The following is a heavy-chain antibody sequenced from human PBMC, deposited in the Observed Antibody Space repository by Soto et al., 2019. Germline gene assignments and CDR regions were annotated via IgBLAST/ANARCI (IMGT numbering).Heavy chain of an antibody. CDR1: GGSISSGGYY. V-gene: IGHV4-31*03. J-gene: IGHJ5*02. D-gene: IGHD2-15*01. Sequence: PSETLSLTCTVSGGSISSGGYYWSWIRQHPGKGLEWIGCIYYSGSTYYNPSLKSRVTISVDTSKNQFSLKLSSVTAADTAVYYCARQVVVAATVRFDPWGQGTLVTVSS. CDR3: ARQVVVAATVRFDP. CDR2: IYYSGST.